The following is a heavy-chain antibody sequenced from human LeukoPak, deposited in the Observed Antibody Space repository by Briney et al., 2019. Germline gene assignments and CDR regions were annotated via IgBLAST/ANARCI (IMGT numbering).Heavy chain of an antibody. CDR1: GHTFINYG. D-gene: IGHD3-22*01. V-gene: IGHV1-46*01. CDR2: ISPSGIAT. CDR3: ASGSYDNSGYRRYNWFDP. J-gene: IGHJ5*02. Sequence: ASVKVSCKSSGHTFINYGISWVRQAPGQGLEWMGIISPSGIATSYAQKFRGRVTMTRDTSTNTVYMELSSLRSEDTAVYYCASGSYDNSGYRRYNWFDPWGQGTLVTVSS.